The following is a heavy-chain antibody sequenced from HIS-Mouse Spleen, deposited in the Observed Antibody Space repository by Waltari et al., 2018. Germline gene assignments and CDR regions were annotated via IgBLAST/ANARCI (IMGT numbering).Heavy chain of an antibody. J-gene: IGHJ2*01. D-gene: IGHD6-13*01. CDR2: IYYSGTT. CDR3: AREIPYSSSWYDWYFDL. V-gene: IGHV4-39*07. Sequence: QLQLQESGPGLVKPSETLSLTCTVSGGSISSSSYYWGWIRQPPGKGLEWIGSIYYSGTTYHNPYRKGRGTIAVGTSKNQCSLKLSDVTAADTAVYYCAREIPYSSSWYDWYFDLWGRGTLVTVSS. CDR1: GGSISSSSYY.